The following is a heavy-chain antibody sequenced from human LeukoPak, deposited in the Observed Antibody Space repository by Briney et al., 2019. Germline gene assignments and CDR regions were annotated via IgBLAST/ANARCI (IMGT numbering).Heavy chain of an antibody. CDR1: GFTFSSYE. Sequence: PGGSLRLSCAASGFTFSSYEMNWVRQAPGKGLEWVSYISDSGKTIYADSVKGRFTISRDNAKNSLYLQMNSLRAEDTAVYYCAELGITMIGGVWGKGTTVTISS. V-gene: IGHV3-48*03. D-gene: IGHD3-10*02. J-gene: IGHJ6*04. CDR3: AELGITMIGGV. CDR2: ISDSGKTI.